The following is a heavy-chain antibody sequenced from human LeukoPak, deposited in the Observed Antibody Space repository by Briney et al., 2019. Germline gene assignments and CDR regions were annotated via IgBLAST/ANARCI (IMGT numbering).Heavy chain of an antibody. Sequence: SVKVSCKASGGTFSRYIISWVRQAPGQGLEWMGRIIPVFGTADYVQKFQGRVTITADESTSTAYMGLSSLRTEDTAVYYCARVDCSSTSCYDENYYGMDVWGKGTTVTVSS. CDR2: IIPVFGTA. V-gene: IGHV1-69*13. J-gene: IGHJ6*04. CDR1: GGTFSRYI. CDR3: ARVDCSSTSCYDENYYGMDV. D-gene: IGHD2-2*01.